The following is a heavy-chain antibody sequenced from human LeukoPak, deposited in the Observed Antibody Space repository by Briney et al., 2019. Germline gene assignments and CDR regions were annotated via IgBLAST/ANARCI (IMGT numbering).Heavy chain of an antibody. V-gene: IGHV4-34*01. CDR1: GGSFSGYY. D-gene: IGHD1-26*01. J-gene: IGHJ3*02. Sequence: SETLSLTCAVYGGSFSGYYWSWIRQPPGKGLEWIGEINHSGSTNYNPSLKSRVTISVDTSKNQFSLKLSSVTAADTAVYYCARHSYGRDAFDIWGQGTMVTVSS. CDR3: ARHSYGRDAFDI. CDR2: INHSGST.